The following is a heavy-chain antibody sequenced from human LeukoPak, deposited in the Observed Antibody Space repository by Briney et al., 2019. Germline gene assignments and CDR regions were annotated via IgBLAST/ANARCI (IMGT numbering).Heavy chain of an antibody. J-gene: IGHJ4*02. V-gene: IGHV4-59*08. Sequence: SETLSLTCTVSGGSISSYYWSWIRQPPGKGLEWIAYIYYSGSTNYNPSLKSRVTISVDTSKNQFSLKLSSVTAADTAVYYCASNYYGSGSLDYWGQGNLVTVSS. CDR3: ASNYYGSGSLDY. D-gene: IGHD3-10*01. CDR2: IYYSGST. CDR1: GGSISSYY.